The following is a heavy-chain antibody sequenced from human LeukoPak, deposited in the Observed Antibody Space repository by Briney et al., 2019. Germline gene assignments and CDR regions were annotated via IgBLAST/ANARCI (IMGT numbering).Heavy chain of an antibody. CDR2: ISYDGSNK. J-gene: IGHJ6*02. Sequence: GGPLRLSCAASGFTFSSYAMHWVRQAPGKGLEWVAVISYDGSNKYYADSVKGRFTISRDNSKNTLYLQMNSLRAEDTAVYYCARDDRLGSSGNYGMDVWGQGTTVTVSS. V-gene: IGHV3-30-3*01. D-gene: IGHD3-22*01. CDR3: ARDDRLGSSGNYGMDV. CDR1: GFTFSSYA.